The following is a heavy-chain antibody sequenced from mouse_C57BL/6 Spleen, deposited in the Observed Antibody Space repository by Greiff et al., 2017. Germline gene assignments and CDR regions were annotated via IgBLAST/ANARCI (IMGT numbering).Heavy chain of an antibody. J-gene: IGHJ4*01. Sequence: VQLQQSGPELVKPGASVKISCKASGYAFSSSWMNWVKQRPGKGLEWIGRIYPGDGDTNYNGKFKGKATLTADKYSSPAYMQLSSLTSDDSAVYFCARTCYDYDNVDYWGQGTSVTVSS. D-gene: IGHD2-4*01. CDR3: ARTCYDYDNVDY. CDR1: GYAFSSSW. CDR2: IYPGDGDT. V-gene: IGHV1-82*01.